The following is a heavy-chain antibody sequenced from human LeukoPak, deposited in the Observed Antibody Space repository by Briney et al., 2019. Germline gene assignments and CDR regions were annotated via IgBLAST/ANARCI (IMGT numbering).Heavy chain of an antibody. V-gene: IGHV3-53*01. J-gene: IGHJ4*02. D-gene: IGHD6-19*01. Sequence: GGSLRLSCVASGFTVSSNYMSWVRQAPGKGLEWVSVIYSGGSTYYADSVKGRFTISRDNSKNTLYLQMNSLRAEDTAVYYCGLAVAGFDYWGQGTLVTVSS. CDR2: IYSGGST. CDR1: GFTVSSNY. CDR3: GLAVAGFDY.